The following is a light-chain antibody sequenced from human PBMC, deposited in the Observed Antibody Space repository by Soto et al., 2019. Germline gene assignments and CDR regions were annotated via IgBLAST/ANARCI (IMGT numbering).Light chain of an antibody. CDR2: SND. CDR1: TSNIGSHS. V-gene: IGLV1-44*01. J-gene: IGLJ2*01. Sequence: QSVLTQPPSASGAPGQTVTISCSGTTSNIGSHSVNWYRQLPGTATKVVMFSNDERPSGVPDRFSGSKSGTSASLTIPGLQSEDEADYYCTAWDTSLTGHLVFGGGTKLTVL. CDR3: TAWDTSLTGHLV.